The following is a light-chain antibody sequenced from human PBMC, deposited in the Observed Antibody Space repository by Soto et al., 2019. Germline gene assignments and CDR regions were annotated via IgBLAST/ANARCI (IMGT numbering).Light chain of an antibody. V-gene: IGKV3-15*01. CDR3: QQYNNWPPRYT. CDR1: QSVSSN. Sequence: EIVMTQSPATLSVSPGERATLSCRASQSVSSNLAWYQQKPGQAPRLLIYGASTRAPGIPARLSGSGSGTEFTLTISSLQSEDFAVYYCQQYNNWPPRYTFGQGTKLEIK. CDR2: GAS. J-gene: IGKJ2*01.